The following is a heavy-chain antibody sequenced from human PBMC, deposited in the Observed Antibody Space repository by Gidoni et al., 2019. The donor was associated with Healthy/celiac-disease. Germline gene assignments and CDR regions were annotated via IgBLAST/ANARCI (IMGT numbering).Heavy chain of an antibody. V-gene: IGHV3-33*01. CDR1: GFTFISYG. D-gene: IGHD3-22*01. Sequence: QVQLVESGGGVVQPGRSLRLSCSASGFTFISYGMHWVRQAPGKGLEWVAVIWYDGSNKYYADSVKGRFTISRDNSKNTLYLQMNSLRAEDTAVYYCARDGDSSGYNYYYYYYMDVWGKGTTVTVSS. CDR2: IWYDGSNK. J-gene: IGHJ6*03. CDR3: ARDGDSSGYNYYYYYYMDV.